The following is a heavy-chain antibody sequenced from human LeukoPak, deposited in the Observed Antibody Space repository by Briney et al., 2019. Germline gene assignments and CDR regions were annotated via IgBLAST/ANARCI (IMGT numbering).Heavy chain of an antibody. CDR3: AKNRLVVYYYDSSGGHAFDI. CDR2: IRSKAHSYAT. CDR1: GFTFSGSA. J-gene: IGHJ3*02. V-gene: IGHV3-73*01. Sequence: GGSLRLSCAASGFTFSGSAMHWVRQASGKGLEWVGRIRSKAHSYATAYAASVKGRFTISRDNSKNTLYLQMNSLRAEDTAVYYCAKNRLVVYYYDSSGGHAFDIWGQGTMVTVSS. D-gene: IGHD3-22*01.